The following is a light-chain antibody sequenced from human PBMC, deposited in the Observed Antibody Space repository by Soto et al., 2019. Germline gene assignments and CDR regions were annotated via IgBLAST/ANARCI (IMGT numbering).Light chain of an antibody. J-gene: IGLJ3*02. Sequence: QSVLTQPPSASGSPGRSVTISCTGTSNDVGGYDYVSWFQQHPGKAPKLIIYAVTKRPSGVPDRFSASKSGNTASLTVSGLQAADEADYYCSSFVAGNNYWVFGGGTQLTVL. CDR3: SSFVAGNNYWV. CDR2: AVT. V-gene: IGLV2-8*01. CDR1: SNDVGGYDY.